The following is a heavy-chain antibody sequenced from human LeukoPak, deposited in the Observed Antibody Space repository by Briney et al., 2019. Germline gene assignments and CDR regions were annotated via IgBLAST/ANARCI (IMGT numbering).Heavy chain of an antibody. CDR3: AKGPRAITGGPLDP. V-gene: IGHV3-74*01. CDR1: GXTFSSYW. CDR2: INSDDGST. D-gene: IGHD1-14*01. J-gene: IGHJ5*02. Sequence: GGSLRLSCAATGXTFSSYWMHWVRQCPGKGLVWASRINSDDGSTSYADSVKGRFTISRDNAKNTLYLQMNSLRAEDTAVYYCAKGPRAITGGPLDPWGQGTLVTVSS.